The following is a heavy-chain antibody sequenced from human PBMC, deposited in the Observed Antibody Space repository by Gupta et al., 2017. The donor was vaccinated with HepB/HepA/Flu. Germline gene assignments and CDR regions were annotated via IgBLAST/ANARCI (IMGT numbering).Heavy chain of an antibody. J-gene: IGHJ4*02. CDR1: GGTFSSYA. Sequence: QVQLVQSGAEVKKPGSSVKVSCKASGGTFSSYAISWVRQAPGQGLEWMGGIIPIFGTANYAQKFQGRVTITADESTSTAYMELSSLRSEDTAVYYCARVEVYSGYDSPEYYFDYWGQGTLVTVSS. D-gene: IGHD5-12*01. CDR2: IIPIFGTA. V-gene: IGHV1-69*01. CDR3: ARVEVYSGYDSPEYYFDY.